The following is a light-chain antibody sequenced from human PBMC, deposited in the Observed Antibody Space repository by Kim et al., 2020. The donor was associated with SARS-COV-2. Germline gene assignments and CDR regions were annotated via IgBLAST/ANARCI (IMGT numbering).Light chain of an antibody. Sequence: GHTVTISCSGTSTDVGGYTYVSWYQQPPATAPHLIIYEVSQRPSGLPGRFSGSKSGNTASLTVSGLQAEDEADYYCSSYAGSNNVVFGGGTQLTVL. J-gene: IGLJ2*01. CDR2: EVS. CDR1: STDVGGYTY. V-gene: IGLV2-8*01. CDR3: SSYAGSNNVV.